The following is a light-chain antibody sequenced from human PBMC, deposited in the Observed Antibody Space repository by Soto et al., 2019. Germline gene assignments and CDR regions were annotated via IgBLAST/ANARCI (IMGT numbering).Light chain of an antibody. CDR1: DSRIGNIY. V-gene: IGLV1-51*01. Sequence: QSVLTQPPSVSAAPAQNVTISCSRGDSRIGNIYVSWYQQLPGRGPKLLIYYNDKRPSGIPDRFSGYKSGRSATLGITGLQTGDEANYYCGTWDNSLSAYVFGTGTKLTVL. CDR3: GTWDNSLSAYV. CDR2: YND. J-gene: IGLJ1*01.